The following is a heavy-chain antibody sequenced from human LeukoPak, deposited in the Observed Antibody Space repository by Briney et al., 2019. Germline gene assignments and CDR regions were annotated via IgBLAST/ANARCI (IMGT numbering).Heavy chain of an antibody. J-gene: IGHJ4*02. D-gene: IGHD3-3*01. V-gene: IGHV4-34*01. CDR3: ARGRYYDFWSGYLDY. Sequence: PSETLSLTCAVYGGSFSGYYWSWIRQPPGKGLEWIGEINHSGSTNYNPSLKSRVTISVDTSKNQFSLKLSSVTAADTAVYYCARGRYYDFWSGYLDYWGQGTLVTVSP. CDR2: INHSGST. CDR1: GGSFSGYY.